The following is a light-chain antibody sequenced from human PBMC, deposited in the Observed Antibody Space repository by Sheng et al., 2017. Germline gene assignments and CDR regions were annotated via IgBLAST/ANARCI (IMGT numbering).Light chain of an antibody. J-gene: IGLJ1*01. CDR3: SSYTTSSTLV. Sequence: QSALTQPASVSGSPGQSITISCTGTSSDVGGYKLVSWYQQHPGKAPKLMIYDVDNRPSGVSHRFSGSKSGDTASLTISGLQAEDEADYYCSSYTTSSTLVFGTGTKVTVL. CDR2: DVD. V-gene: IGLV2-14*03. CDR1: SSDVGGYKL.